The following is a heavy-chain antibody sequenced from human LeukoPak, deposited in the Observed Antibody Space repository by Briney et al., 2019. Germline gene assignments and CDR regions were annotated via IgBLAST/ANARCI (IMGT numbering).Heavy chain of an antibody. CDR1: GLTFSSYA. Sequence: GGSLRLSCAASGLTFSSYAMTWVRQAPGKGLEWVSGISGSGGTTYYADSVKGRFTISRDNSNNTLYLQMNSLRAEDTAVYYCAKDRWDSVIVPALGDLGYWGQGTLVTVSS. J-gene: IGHJ4*02. V-gene: IGHV3-23*01. CDR3: AKDRWDSVIVPALGDLGY. CDR2: ISGSGGTT. D-gene: IGHD2-2*01.